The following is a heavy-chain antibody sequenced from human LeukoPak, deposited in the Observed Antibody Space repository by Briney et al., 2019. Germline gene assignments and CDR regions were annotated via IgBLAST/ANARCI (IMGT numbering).Heavy chain of an antibody. J-gene: IGHJ4*02. CDR1: GYTFTSYG. D-gene: IGHD3-9*01. Sequence: ASVKVSCKASGYTFTSYGISWVRQAPGQGLEWMGWISAYNGLTNYAHKLQGRVSMTTDSATSTAYMELRSLRSDDTAVYYCARGGPHVLRYFDWSPYFDYWGQGTLVTVSS. CDR2: ISAYNGLT. V-gene: IGHV1-18*01. CDR3: ARGGPHVLRYFDWSPYFDY.